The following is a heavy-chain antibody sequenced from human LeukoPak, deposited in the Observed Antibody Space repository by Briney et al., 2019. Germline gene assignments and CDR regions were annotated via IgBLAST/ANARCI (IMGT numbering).Heavy chain of an antibody. CDR1: GGTFSSYA. CDR3: ARDRVGALIAVAAVDY. J-gene: IGHJ4*02. V-gene: IGHV1-69*04. D-gene: IGHD6-19*01. CDR2: ITPILGIA. Sequence: SVKLSCTASGGTFSSYAISWVRKAPGPGLEWLGMITPILGIANYAQKFQGRVTITADKSTSPAYMELSNLSFEDTAVYFCARDRVGALIAVAAVDYWGQGTLVTVSS.